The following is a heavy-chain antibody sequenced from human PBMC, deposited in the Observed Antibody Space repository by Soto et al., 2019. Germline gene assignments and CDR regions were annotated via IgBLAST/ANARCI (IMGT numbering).Heavy chain of an antibody. V-gene: IGHV1-24*01. D-gene: IGHD3-9*01. CDR3: ATDISLLRYFDWSTDY. J-gene: IGHJ4*02. CDR2: FDPEDGET. Sequence: GASVKVSCKVSGYTLTELSMHWVRQAPGKGLEWMGGFDPEDGETIYAQKFQGRVTMTEDTSTDTAYMELSSLRSEDTAVYYCATDISLLRYFDWSTDYWGQGTLVTVSS. CDR1: GYTLTELS.